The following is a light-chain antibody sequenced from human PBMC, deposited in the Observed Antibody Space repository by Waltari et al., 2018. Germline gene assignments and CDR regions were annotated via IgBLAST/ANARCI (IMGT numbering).Light chain of an antibody. CDR1: QSVGRS. CDR3: QHYVRLPAT. V-gene: IGKV3-20*01. Sequence: EIVLTQSPGTLSLSPGERATLSCRASQSVGRSLAWYQQKPGQAPRLLIYGASSRATGIPDRFSGSGSGTDFSLTISRLEPEDLAVYYCQHYVRLPATFGQGTKVEIK. CDR2: GAS. J-gene: IGKJ1*01.